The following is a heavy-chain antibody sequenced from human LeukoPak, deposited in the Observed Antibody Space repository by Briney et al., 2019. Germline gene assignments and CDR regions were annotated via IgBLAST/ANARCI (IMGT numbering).Heavy chain of an antibody. D-gene: IGHD3-10*01. V-gene: IGHV5-51*01. CDR1: GYSFISYW. Sequence: VEALKISCKGTGYSFISYWIGWVRQMPGKGLEWMGITHSQDPHTSSRPSFQGHVTHSASKSISTAYLQWSSLKASDTAIYYCARHVTSMVRGVIIDQFVMDVWGQGNTVTVS. CDR2: THSQDPHT. J-gene: IGHJ6*02. CDR3: ARHVTSMVRGVIIDQFVMDV.